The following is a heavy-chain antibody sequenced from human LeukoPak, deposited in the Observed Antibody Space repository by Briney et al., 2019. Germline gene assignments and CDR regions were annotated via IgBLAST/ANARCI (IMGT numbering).Heavy chain of an antibody. CDR1: GGTFSSYA. V-gene: IGHV1-69*04. D-gene: IGHD3-9*01. CDR2: IIPILGIA. Sequence: SVKVSCKASGGTFSSYAISWVRQAPGQGLEWMGRIIPILGIANYAQKFQGRVTITADKSTSTAYMELSSLRSEDTAVYYCARDGNFGYYDILTGYYPFDYWAREPWSPSPQ. J-gene: IGHJ4*02. CDR3: ARDGNFGYYDILTGYYPFDY.